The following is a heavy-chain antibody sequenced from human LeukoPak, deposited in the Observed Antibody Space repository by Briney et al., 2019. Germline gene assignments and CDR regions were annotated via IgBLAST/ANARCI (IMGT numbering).Heavy chain of an antibody. V-gene: IGHV1-18*01. CDR1: AYTFTSYS. CDR3: ARAPVPGTGGSTAH. Sequence: ASVKVSCTASAYTFTSYSISWVRQAPGQGLEWMGWISAYNGNTNYAQKLQGRVTMTTDTSASTAYMELRSLRSDDTAVYYCARAPVPGTGGSTAHWGQGTLVTVSS. CDR2: ISAYNGNT. D-gene: IGHD6-19*01. J-gene: IGHJ1*01.